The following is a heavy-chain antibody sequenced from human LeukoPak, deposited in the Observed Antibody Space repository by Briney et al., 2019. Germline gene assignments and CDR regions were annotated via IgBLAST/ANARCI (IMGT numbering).Heavy chain of an antibody. J-gene: IGHJ4*02. Sequence: PSETLSLTCTVSGGSISDFYWSWIRQPAGKGLEWIGRIYISGNTNYNPSLKSRVTMSLDTSKNHFSLRLRSVTAADTAVDYCARNAGDYWGQGTLVTVSS. D-gene: IGHD1-1*01. V-gene: IGHV4-4*07. CDR1: GGSISDFY. CDR3: ARNAGDY. CDR2: IYISGNT.